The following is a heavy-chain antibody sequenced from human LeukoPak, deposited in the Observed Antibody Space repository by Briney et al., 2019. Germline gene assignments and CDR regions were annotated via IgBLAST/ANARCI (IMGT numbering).Heavy chain of an antibody. CDR3: ARGLLDSRGYYHFDY. CDR1: GGSISSYY. V-gene: IGHV4-59*08. D-gene: IGHD3-22*01. Sequence: PSETLSLTCTVSGGSISSYYWSWIRQPPGKGLEWIAFIYYSGNTNYNPSLKSRVTISVDTSKSQFSLKLTSVTAADTAVYYCARGLLDSRGYYHFDYWGQGTLVTVSS. J-gene: IGHJ4*02. CDR2: IYYSGNT.